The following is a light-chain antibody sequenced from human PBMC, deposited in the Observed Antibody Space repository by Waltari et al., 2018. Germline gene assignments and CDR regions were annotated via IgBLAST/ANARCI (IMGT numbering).Light chain of an antibody. CDR1: SSYIGAGYD. Sequence: QSVLTQPPSVSGAPGQRVTISCTGSSSYIGAGYDVHWYQQPPGTAPKPLMYGNSHRPSGVPDRFSGSKSGTSASLAITGLQAEDEADYYCQSYDSSLSGSRVFGGGTKLTVL. CDR2: GNS. V-gene: IGLV1-40*01. J-gene: IGLJ2*01. CDR3: QSYDSSLSGSRV.